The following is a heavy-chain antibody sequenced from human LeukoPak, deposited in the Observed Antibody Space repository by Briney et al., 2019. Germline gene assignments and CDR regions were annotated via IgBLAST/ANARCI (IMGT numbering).Heavy chain of an antibody. J-gene: IGHJ3*02. CDR3: ARDLYCSSTSCPPPFDI. CDR1: GFTFSSYE. Sequence: GGFLRLSCAASGFTFSSYEMNWVRQAPGKGLEWVSYIISSGSTIYYADSVKGRFTISRDNAKNSLYLQMHSLRAEDTAVYYCARDLYCSSTSCPPPFDIWGQGTMVTVSS. D-gene: IGHD2-2*01. V-gene: IGHV3-48*03. CDR2: IISSGSTI.